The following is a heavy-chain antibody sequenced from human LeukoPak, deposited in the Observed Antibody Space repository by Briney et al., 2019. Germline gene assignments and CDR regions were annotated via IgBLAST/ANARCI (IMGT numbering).Heavy chain of an antibody. J-gene: IGHJ4*02. V-gene: IGHV3-21*01. CDR3: SRDPTQYLRYGYFDH. CDR2: INQVSSHI. CDR1: GFTFSSSA. D-gene: IGHD3-9*01. Sequence: TGGSLRLSCAASGFTFSSSAINWVRQAPGKGLEWVTSINQVSSHIYYADSVRGRFTISRDNAKNSEYLQMDSLRAEDTAVYYCSRDPTQYLRYGYFDHWGQGALVTVSS.